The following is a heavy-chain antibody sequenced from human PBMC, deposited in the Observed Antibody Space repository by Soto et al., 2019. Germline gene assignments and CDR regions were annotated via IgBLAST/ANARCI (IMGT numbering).Heavy chain of an antibody. Sequence: TLSPTSPVSGGSINSSSYYWGWIRQPPGKGLEWIGSIYYSGSTYYNPSLKSRVTISVDTSKNQFSLKLSSVTAADTAVYYCARHTPAISISDHWGQGTLVTVSS. CDR3: ARHTPAISISDH. D-gene: IGHD2-15*01. V-gene: IGHV4-39*01. CDR2: IYYSGST. CDR1: GGSINSSSYY. J-gene: IGHJ4*02.